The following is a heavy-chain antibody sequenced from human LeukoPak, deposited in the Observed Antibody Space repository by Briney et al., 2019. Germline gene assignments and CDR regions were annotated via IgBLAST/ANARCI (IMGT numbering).Heavy chain of an antibody. Sequence: GGTLRVSCAASGFTFTTYGMSWVRQAPGKGLEWVAVISYDGSNKYYADSVKGRFTISRDNSKNTLYLQMNSLRAEDTAVYYCSATYSSRSGWFDPWGQGTLVTVSS. V-gene: IGHV3-30*03. CDR3: SATYSSRSGWFDP. CDR2: ISYDGSNK. D-gene: IGHD6-13*01. CDR1: GFTFTTYG. J-gene: IGHJ5*02.